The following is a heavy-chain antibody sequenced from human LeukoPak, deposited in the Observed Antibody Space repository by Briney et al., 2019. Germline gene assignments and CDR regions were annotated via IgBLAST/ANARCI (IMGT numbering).Heavy chain of an antibody. V-gene: IGHV5-10-1*01. CDR3: ARQGCSSTSCYDY. CDR2: IDPSDSYT. J-gene: IGHJ4*02. Sequence: GEPLKISCKGSGYSFTSYWIIWVRQMPGKGLEWMGRIDPSDSYTNYSPSFQGHVTISADKSISTAYLQWSSLKASDTAMYYCARQGCSSTSCYDYWGQGTLVTVSS. CDR1: GYSFTSYW. D-gene: IGHD2-2*01.